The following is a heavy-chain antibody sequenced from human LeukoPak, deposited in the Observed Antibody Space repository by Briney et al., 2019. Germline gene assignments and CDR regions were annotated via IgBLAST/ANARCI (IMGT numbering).Heavy chain of an antibody. CDR2: IYYSGST. Sequence: SETLSLTCTVSGGSISSYYWSWIRQPPGKGLEWIGYIYYSGSTNYNPSLKSRVTISVDTSKNQFPLKLSSVTAADTAVYYCAREFTYYYDSSGHGFDPWGQGTLVTVSS. D-gene: IGHD3-22*01. J-gene: IGHJ5*02. CDR3: AREFTYYYDSSGHGFDP. CDR1: GGSISSYY. V-gene: IGHV4-59*01.